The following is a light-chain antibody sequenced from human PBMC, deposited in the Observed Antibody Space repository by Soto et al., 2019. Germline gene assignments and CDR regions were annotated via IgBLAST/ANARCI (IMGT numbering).Light chain of an antibody. CDR1: QSVHSN. Sequence: EVVMTQTPATLSVSPGEGATLSCRASQSVHSNLAWYQQKPGQAPRLLIFGASTRATDTPARFSGSGSGTEFTLTISSLQSEDFAVYYCQQYDDWPPFTFGQGTKLEIK. J-gene: IGKJ2*01. V-gene: IGKV3-15*01. CDR2: GAS. CDR3: QQYDDWPPFT.